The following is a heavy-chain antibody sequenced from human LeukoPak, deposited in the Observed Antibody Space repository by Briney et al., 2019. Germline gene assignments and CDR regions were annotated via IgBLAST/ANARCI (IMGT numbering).Heavy chain of an antibody. CDR1: GYTFTGYY. CDR3: ARAAPNPPRYYDFWSGYRAESYGMDV. CDR2: INPNSGGT. J-gene: IGHJ6*02. Sequence: GASVKVSCKASGYTFTGYYMHWVRQAPGQGLEWMGWINPNSGGTNYAQKFQGRVTMTRDTSISTAYMELSRLRSDDTAVYYCARAAPNPPRYYDFWSGYRAESYGMDVWGQGTTVTVSS. D-gene: IGHD3-3*01. V-gene: IGHV1-2*02.